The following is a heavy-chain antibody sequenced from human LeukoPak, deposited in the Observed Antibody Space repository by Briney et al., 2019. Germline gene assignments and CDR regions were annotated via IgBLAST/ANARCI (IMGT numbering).Heavy chain of an antibody. V-gene: IGHV4-30-2*01. J-gene: IGHJ3*02. CDR1: GGSISSGGYS. D-gene: IGHD2-21*02. CDR3: ARGTLAYCGGDCYSDAFDI. CDR2: IYHSGST. Sequence: PPQTLSLTCAVSGGSISSGGYSWSWIRQPPGKGLEWIGYIYHSGSTYYNPSLKSRVTISVDRSKNQFSLKLSSVTAADTAVYYCARGTLAYCGGDCYSDAFDIWGQGTMVTVSS.